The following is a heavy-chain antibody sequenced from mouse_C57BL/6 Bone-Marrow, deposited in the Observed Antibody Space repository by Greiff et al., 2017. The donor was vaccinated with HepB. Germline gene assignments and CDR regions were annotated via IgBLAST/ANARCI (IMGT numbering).Heavy chain of an antibody. V-gene: IGHV1-63*01. CDR1: GYTFTNYW. J-gene: IGHJ1*03. CDR3: ARKEIVTTGWYFDV. Sequence: VKLMESGAELVRPGTSVKMSCKASGYTFTNYWIGWAKQRPGHGLEWIGDIYPGGGYTNYNEKFKGKATLTADKSSSTAYMQFSSLTSEDSAIYYCARKEIVTTGWYFDVWGTGTTVTVSS. CDR2: IYPGGGYT. D-gene: IGHD2-5*01.